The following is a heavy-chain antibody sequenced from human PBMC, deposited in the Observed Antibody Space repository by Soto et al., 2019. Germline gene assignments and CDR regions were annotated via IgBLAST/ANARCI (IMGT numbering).Heavy chain of an antibody. J-gene: IGHJ4*02. CDR2: ISAGGGAT. Sequence: PGGSLGLSCVASGFTFTNYGMTWVRQAPGKGLEWVSTISAGGGATAYADSVKGRFTTSTDNSKNTLFLQMNSLRADDTAVYYCAKRTCATGACSVDYWGQGTLVTGSS. CDR1: GFTFTNYG. D-gene: IGHD2-15*01. V-gene: IGHV3-23*01. CDR3: AKRTCATGACSVDY.